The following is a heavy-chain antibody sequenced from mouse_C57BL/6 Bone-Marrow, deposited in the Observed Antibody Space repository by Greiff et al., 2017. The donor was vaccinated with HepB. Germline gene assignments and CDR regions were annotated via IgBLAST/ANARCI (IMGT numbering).Heavy chain of an antibody. CDR1: GYAFSSSW. J-gene: IGHJ2*01. CDR3: AVYGSYDY. CDR2: IYPGAGDT. Sequence: QVQLQQSGPELVKPGASVKISCKASGYAFSSSWMNWVKQRPGKGLEWIGRIYPGAGDTNYNGKFKGKATLTADKSSSTAYMQRSSLTSEDSAVYFCAVYGSYDYWGQGTTLTVSS. D-gene: IGHD2-1*01. V-gene: IGHV1-82*01.